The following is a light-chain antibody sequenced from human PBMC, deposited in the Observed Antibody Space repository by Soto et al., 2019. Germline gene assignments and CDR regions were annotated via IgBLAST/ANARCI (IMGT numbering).Light chain of an antibody. J-gene: IGLJ3*02. Sequence: QAVVTQEPSLTVSPGGTVTLTCASSTGAVTSGYYPNWFQQKTGQAPRALIYSTSNKASWTPARFSGSLLGGKAALTLSGVQPEDEAEYYCLLYYGGAGVFGGGTKLTVL. CDR3: LLYYGGAGV. CDR1: TGAVTSGYY. CDR2: STS. V-gene: IGLV7-43*01.